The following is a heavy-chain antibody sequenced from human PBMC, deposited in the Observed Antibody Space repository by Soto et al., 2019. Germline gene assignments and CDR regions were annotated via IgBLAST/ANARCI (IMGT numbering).Heavy chain of an antibody. V-gene: IGHV1-2*04. Sequence: GASVNVSCKASGYTFTGYYMHWVRQAPGQGLEWMGWINPNSGGTNYAQKFQGWVTMTRDTSISTAYMELSRLRSDDTAVYYCARDLAQQPPLGAYSSGWLDYWGQGTLVTVSS. J-gene: IGHJ4*02. D-gene: IGHD6-19*01. CDR1: GYTFTGYY. CDR3: ARDLAQQPPLGAYSSGWLDY. CDR2: INPNSGGT.